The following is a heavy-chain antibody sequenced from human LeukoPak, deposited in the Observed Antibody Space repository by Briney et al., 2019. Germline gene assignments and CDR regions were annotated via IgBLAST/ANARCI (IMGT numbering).Heavy chain of an antibody. CDR3: LRWYYYDSSGYYYFDY. V-gene: IGHV3-15*01. J-gene: IGHJ4*02. CDR1: GFTFSDAW. Sequence: GGSLRLSCAASGFTFSDAWMTWVRQAPGKGLEWVGRIKSKTDGGTTDYAAPVKGRFTISRDDSENTLYLQMSSLKTEDTAVYYCLRWYYYDSSGYYYFDYWGQGTLVTVSS. CDR2: IKSKTDGGTT. D-gene: IGHD3-22*01.